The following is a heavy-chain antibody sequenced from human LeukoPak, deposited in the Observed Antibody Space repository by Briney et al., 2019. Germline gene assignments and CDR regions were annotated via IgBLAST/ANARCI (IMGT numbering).Heavy chain of an antibody. CDR1: GGSISSGGYY. CDR2: IYYSGST. CDR3: ARDSPDGYKSDC. J-gene: IGHJ4*02. Sequence: PLETLSLTCTVSGGSISSGGYYWSWIRQHPGKGLEWIGYIYYSGSTYYNPSLKSRVTISVDTSKNQFSLKLSSVTAADTAVYYCARDSPDGYKSDCWGQGTLVTVSS. V-gene: IGHV4-31*03. D-gene: IGHD5-24*01.